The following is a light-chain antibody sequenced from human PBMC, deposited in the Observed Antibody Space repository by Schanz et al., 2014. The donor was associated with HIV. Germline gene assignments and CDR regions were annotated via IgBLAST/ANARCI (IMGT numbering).Light chain of an antibody. CDR2: DVT. CDR3: QSYDNSLSGWV. V-gene: IGLV2-11*01. J-gene: IGLJ3*02. Sequence: QSVLTQPRSVSGSPGQSVTISCSGTSSDVGGYDLVSWYQHHPGKAPKLLILDVTKRASGVPARFSGSKSGSTASLTISGLQAEDEADYYCQSYDNSLSGWVFGGGTKLTVL. CDR1: SSDVGGYDL.